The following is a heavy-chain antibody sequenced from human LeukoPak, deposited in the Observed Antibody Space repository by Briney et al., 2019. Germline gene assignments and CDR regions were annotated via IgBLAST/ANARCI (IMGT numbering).Heavy chain of an antibody. CDR3: ARRALTLVGLPVESAFDI. Sequence: SVKVSCKASGGTFSSYAISWVRQAPGQGLEWMGGIIPIFGTANYAQKFQGRVTITADESTSTAYMELSSLRSEDTAMYYCARRALTLVGLPVESAFDIWGQGTMVTVSS. CDR2: IIPIFGTA. V-gene: IGHV1-69*13. J-gene: IGHJ3*02. D-gene: IGHD1-26*01. CDR1: GGTFSSYA.